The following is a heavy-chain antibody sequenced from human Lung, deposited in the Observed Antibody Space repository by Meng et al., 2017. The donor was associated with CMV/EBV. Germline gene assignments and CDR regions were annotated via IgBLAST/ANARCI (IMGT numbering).Heavy chain of an antibody. Sequence: SCTAACTHISDYGLHLVRQAPSKGLEWVTFIHYDESDKYYTDSVKGRFTISRDNSKKTLYLQMNSLRAEDTAVYYCARSYNGKYYPPYYYYYYGMDVWGQGXTVTVSS. CDR3: ARSYNGKYYPPYYYYYYGMDV. V-gene: IGHV3-30*02. D-gene: IGHD1-26*01. CDR1: CTHISDYG. J-gene: IGHJ6*02. CDR2: IHYDESDK.